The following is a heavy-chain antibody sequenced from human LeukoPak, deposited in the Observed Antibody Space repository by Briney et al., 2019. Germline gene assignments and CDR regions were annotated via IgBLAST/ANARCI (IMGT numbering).Heavy chain of an antibody. J-gene: IGHJ4*02. CDR3: ARDQLPEYYDFWSGYYPFDY. Sequence: ASVKVSCKASGYTFTGYYMHWVRQAPGQGLEWMGWINPNSGGTNYAQKLQGRVTMTTDTSTSTAYMELRSLRSDDTAVYYCARDQLPEYYDFWSGYYPFDYWGQGTLVTVSS. V-gene: IGHV1-2*02. CDR1: GYTFTGYY. CDR2: INPNSGGT. D-gene: IGHD3-3*01.